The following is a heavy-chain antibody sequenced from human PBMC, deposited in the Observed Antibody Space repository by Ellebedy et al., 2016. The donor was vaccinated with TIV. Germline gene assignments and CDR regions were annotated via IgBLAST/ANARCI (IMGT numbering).Heavy chain of an antibody. D-gene: IGHD3-10*01. Sequence: AASVKVSCKASGYTFTSYYMHWVRQAPGQGLEWMGWINPNSGGTNYAQNFQGRVTMTRDTSISTAYMELRRLRSDDTAVYYCARDTSGSGRPFDYWGQGTLVTVSS. CDR3: ARDTSGSGRPFDY. J-gene: IGHJ4*02. V-gene: IGHV1-2*02. CDR2: INPNSGGT. CDR1: GYTFTSYY.